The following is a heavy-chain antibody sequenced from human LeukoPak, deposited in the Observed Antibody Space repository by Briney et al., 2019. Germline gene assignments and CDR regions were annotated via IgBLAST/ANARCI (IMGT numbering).Heavy chain of an antibody. CDR3: ARATYYYHSSGYYYYFDY. D-gene: IGHD3-22*01. CDR2: VYYSGST. J-gene: IGHJ4*02. CDR1: GGSISSYY. V-gene: IGHV4-59*08. Sequence: SQTLSLTCTVSGGSISSYYWSWVRQPPGKGLEWIGYVYYSGSTNDNPSLKSRVTISVDTSKNQFSLNLTSVTAADTAVYYCARATYYYHSSGYYYYFDYWGQGALVTVSS.